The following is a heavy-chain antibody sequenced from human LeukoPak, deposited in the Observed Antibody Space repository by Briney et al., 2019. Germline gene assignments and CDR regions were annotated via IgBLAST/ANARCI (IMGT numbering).Heavy chain of an antibody. J-gene: IGHJ1*01. Sequence: SETLSLTCTVSGGSISSYYWSWIRQPPGKGLEWIGYIYTSGSTNYNPSLKSRDTISVDTSKNQFSLKLNSVTAADTAVYYCARLTPRDSSGYYSGYFQHWGQGTLVTVSS. CDR1: GGSISSYY. V-gene: IGHV4-4*09. D-gene: IGHD3-22*01. CDR3: ARLTPRDSSGYYSGYFQH. CDR2: IYTSGST.